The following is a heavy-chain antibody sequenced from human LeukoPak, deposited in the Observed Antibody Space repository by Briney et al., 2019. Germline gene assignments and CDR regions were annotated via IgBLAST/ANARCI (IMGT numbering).Heavy chain of an antibody. D-gene: IGHD2-15*01. CDR2: ISAYNGNT. J-gene: IGHJ6*02. V-gene: IGHV1-18*01. Sequence: GASVKVSCKASGYTFTSYGISWVRQAPGQGLEWMGWISAYNGNTNYAQKLQGRVTMTTDTSTSTAYMELRSLRSDDTAVYYCARDNALDIVVVGAPDTGYGMDVWGQGTTVTVSS. CDR1: GYTFTSYG. CDR3: ARDNALDIVVVGAPDTGYGMDV.